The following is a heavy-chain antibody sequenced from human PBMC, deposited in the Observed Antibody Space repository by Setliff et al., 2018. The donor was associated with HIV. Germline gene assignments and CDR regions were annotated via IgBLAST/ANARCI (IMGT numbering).Heavy chain of an antibody. J-gene: IGHJ4*02. Sequence: PSETLSLTCTVSGGYVTSYYWSWIRQPAGKRLEWIGRISISGDTNYNPSLKSRATMSLDTSKNQFSLKLNSVTASDTAMYYCARDPTTGVDYWGQGTLVTVSS. V-gene: IGHV4-4*07. CDR3: ARDPTTGVDY. CDR1: GGYVTSYY. CDR2: ISISGDT. D-gene: IGHD4-4*01.